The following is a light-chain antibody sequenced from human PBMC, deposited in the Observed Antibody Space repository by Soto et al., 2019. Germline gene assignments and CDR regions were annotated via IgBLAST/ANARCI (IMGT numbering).Light chain of an antibody. CDR1: SGSIASNY. V-gene: IGLV6-57*02. CDR3: QSFDSRNPPV. Sequence: NFMLTQPHSVSESPGKTVTISCTGSSGSIASNYVQWYQQRPGSAPTTVIYEDNQRPPGVPDRFSGSIDSSSNSASLTISGLKTEDEADYYRQSFDSRNPPVFGGGTKLTVL. CDR2: EDN. J-gene: IGLJ3*02.